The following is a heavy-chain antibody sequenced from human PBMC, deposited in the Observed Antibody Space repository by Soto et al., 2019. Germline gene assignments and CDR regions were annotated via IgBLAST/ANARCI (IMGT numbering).Heavy chain of an antibody. J-gene: IGHJ4*02. D-gene: IGHD2-15*01. V-gene: IGHV3-23*01. CDR1: GFTFISHA. CDR3: ARDLWWYLH. Sequence: EGQLLESGGGLVQPGGALRLSCAASGFTFISHAMSWVRQAPGKGLELISSISAGSEGAYYADSVKGRFTISRDNSNNTLYLQMNSLRAEDTAVYYCARDLWWYLHWGQGTLVTVSS. CDR2: ISAGSEGA.